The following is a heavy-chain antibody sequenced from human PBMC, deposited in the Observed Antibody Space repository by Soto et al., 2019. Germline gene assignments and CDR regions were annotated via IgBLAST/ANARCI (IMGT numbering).Heavy chain of an antibody. Sequence: PSETLSLTCAVYGGSFSGYYWSWIRQPPGKGLEWIGEINHSGSTNYNPSLKSRVTISVDTSKNQFSLKLSSVTAADTAVYYCARGNGDSSGYHTSAEKEYYFDYWGQGTLVTVSS. CDR2: INHSGST. J-gene: IGHJ4*02. CDR3: ARGNGDSSGYHTSAEKEYYFDY. CDR1: GGSFSGYY. D-gene: IGHD3-22*01. V-gene: IGHV4-34*01.